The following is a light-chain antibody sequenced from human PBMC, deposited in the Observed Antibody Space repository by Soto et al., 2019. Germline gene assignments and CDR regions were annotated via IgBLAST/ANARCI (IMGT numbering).Light chain of an antibody. V-gene: IGKV1-5*03. J-gene: IGKJ1*01. Sequence: DIQMTQSPSTLSASVGDRVTITCRASQSISSWLAWYQQKPGKAPKLLIYKAYSLERGVPSRFSGSGSGTEFTLTIRRLQPDDFATYFCQQYNSSPTCGKGTKVEIK. CDR2: KAY. CDR1: QSISSW. CDR3: QQYNSSPT.